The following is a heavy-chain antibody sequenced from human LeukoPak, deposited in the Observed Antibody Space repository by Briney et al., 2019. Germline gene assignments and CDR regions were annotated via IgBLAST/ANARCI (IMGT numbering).Heavy chain of an antibody. Sequence: PSETLSLTCTVSGGSISSSSYYWGWIRQPPGKGLEWIGSIYYSGSTYYNPSLKSRVTISVDTSKNQFSLKLSSVTAADTAVYYCARDDTRAYDILTGYYPYYFDYWGQGTLVTVSS. CDR2: IYYSGST. D-gene: IGHD3-9*01. V-gene: IGHV4-39*07. J-gene: IGHJ4*02. CDR1: GGSISSSSYY. CDR3: ARDDTRAYDILTGYYPYYFDY.